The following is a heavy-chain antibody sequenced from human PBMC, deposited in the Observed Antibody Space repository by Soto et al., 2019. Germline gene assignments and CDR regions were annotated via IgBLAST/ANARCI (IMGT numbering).Heavy chain of an antibody. CDR2: IIPILGIA. CDR1: GGTFSSYT. J-gene: IGHJ4*02. V-gene: IGHV1-69*02. CDR3: LKIPHY. Sequence: HVQLVQSGAEVKKPGSSVKVSCKASGGTFSSYTITWVRQAPGQGLEWMGRIIPILGIANYDQKFQGRVTVTADKSTGTAYTELSSLRAEDTAVYYCLKIPHYWGQGSLVTVSS.